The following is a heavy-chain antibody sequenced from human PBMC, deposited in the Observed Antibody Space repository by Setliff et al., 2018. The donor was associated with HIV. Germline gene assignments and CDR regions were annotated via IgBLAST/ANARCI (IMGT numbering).Heavy chain of an antibody. J-gene: IGHJ4*02. V-gene: IGHV4-59*12. CDR1: GGSITSYY. D-gene: IGHD2-8*01. CDR2: IYYSGST. Sequence: SETLSLTCTVSGGSITSYYWTWIRQPPGKGLEWIGYIYYSGSTNYNPSLKSRLTISVDTSKTSLYLVMNDLRAADTATYYCARDRLTNVRYWTSDYWGQGTLVTVSS. CDR3: ARDRLTNVRYWTSDY.